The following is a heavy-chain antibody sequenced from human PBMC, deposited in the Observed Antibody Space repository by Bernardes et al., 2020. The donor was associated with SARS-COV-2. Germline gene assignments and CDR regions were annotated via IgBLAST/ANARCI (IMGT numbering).Heavy chain of an antibody. CDR2: ISGSGGST. V-gene: IGHV3-23*01. D-gene: IGHD3-10*01. J-gene: IGHJ3*02. Sequence: GGSLRLSCAASGFTFSSYAMSWVRQAPGKGLEWVSAISGSGGSTYYADSVKGRFTISRDNSKNTLYLQMNSLRAEDTAVYYCAKAVRGVIITSHDAFDIWGQGTMVTVSS. CDR1: GFTFSSYA. CDR3: AKAVRGVIITSHDAFDI.